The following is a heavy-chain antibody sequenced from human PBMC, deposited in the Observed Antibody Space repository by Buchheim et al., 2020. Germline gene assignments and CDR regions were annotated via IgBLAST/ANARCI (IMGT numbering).Heavy chain of an antibody. J-gene: IGHJ4*02. CDR3: ARDLENAAFDY. D-gene: IGHD3-3*01. CDR1: RFTFSNYW. CDR2: INSDGSDT. V-gene: IGHV3-74*01. Sequence: EVQLVESGGGLVQPGGSLRLSCAASRFTFSNYWMHWVRQAPGKGLVWVSRINSDGSDTTYADSVKGRFTISRDNAKSTLYRQMNRLRAEDTAVYYCARDLENAAFDYWGQGTL.